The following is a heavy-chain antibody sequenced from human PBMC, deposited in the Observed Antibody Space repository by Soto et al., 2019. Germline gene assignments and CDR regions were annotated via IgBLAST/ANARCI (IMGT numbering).Heavy chain of an antibody. CDR3: AKVRDYGDNYFDY. CDR2: ISYDGSNK. J-gene: IGHJ4*02. CDR1: GFTFSSYG. Sequence: QVQLVESGGGVVQPGRSLRLSCAASGFTFSSYGMHWVRQAPGKGLEWVAVISYDGSNKYYADSVKGRFTISRDNSKNTLYRQMNSLRAEDTAVYYCAKVRDYGDNYFDYWGQRTLVTVSS. V-gene: IGHV3-30*18. D-gene: IGHD4-17*01.